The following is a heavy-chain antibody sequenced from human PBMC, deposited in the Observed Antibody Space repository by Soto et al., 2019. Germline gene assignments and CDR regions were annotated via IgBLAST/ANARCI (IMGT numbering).Heavy chain of an antibody. J-gene: IGHJ4*02. CDR1: GFTFSRVS. CDR2: ISSGSSDT. Sequence: EVQLVESGGGLVKPGESLRLSCEASGFTFSRVSRNWVRQVPGKGLEWVASISSGSSDTWYADSVKGRFIISRDTAQNSLFLPMNTLRPDDTAMYYGARVAYWGPGTQVTVSS. CDR3: ARVAY. V-gene: IGHV3-21*02.